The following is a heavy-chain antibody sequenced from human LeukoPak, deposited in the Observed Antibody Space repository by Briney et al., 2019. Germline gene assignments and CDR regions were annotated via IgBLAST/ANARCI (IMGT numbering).Heavy chain of an antibody. CDR3: ATWARYSSGWVYYFDY. D-gene: IGHD6-19*01. Sequence: ASVKVSCKVSGYTLTELSMHWVRQAPGKGLEWMGGFDLEDGETIYAQKFQGRVTMTEDTSTDTAYMELSSLRSEDTAVYYCATWARYSSGWVYYFDYWGQGTLVTVSS. CDR1: GYTLTELS. V-gene: IGHV1-24*01. J-gene: IGHJ4*02. CDR2: FDLEDGET.